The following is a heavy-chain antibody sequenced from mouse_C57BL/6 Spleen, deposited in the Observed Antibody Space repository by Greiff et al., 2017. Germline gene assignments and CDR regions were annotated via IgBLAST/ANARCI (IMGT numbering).Heavy chain of an antibody. CDR2: IYPGDGDT. Sequence: VKLQQSGAELVKPGASVKISCKASGYAFSSYWMNWVKQRPGKGLEWIGQIYPGDGDTNYNGKFKGKATLNADKSSSTAYMQLSSLTSEDSAVDFYARESLGYWYFDVWGTGTTVTVSS. CDR1: GYAFSSYW. D-gene: IGHD4-1*01. CDR3: ARESLGYWYFDV. J-gene: IGHJ1*03. V-gene: IGHV1-80*01.